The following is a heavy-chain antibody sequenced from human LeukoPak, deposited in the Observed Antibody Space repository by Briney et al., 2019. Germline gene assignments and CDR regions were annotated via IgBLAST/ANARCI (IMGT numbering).Heavy chain of an antibody. CDR2: ISGSGGST. CDR1: GFTFSSYA. CDR3: ARGLGWLRNYYFDY. J-gene: IGHJ4*02. D-gene: IGHD5-12*01. Sequence: PGGSLRLSCAASGFTFSSYAMSWVRQAPGKGLEWVSAISGSGGSTYYADSVKGRFTISRDNSKNTLYLQMNSLRAEDTAVYYCARGLGWLRNYYFDYWGQGTLVTVSS. V-gene: IGHV3-23*01.